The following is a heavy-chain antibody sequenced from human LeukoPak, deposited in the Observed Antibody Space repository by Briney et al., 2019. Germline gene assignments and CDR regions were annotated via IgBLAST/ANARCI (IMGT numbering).Heavy chain of an antibody. V-gene: IGHV3-33*01. J-gene: IGHJ5*02. D-gene: IGHD1-1*01. CDR1: GFTFSSYG. CDR2: IWYDGSNK. CDR3: AREPPRERWFDT. Sequence: GRSLRLSCAASGFTFSSYGMHWVRQAPGKGLEWVAVIWYDGSNKYYADSVKGRFTISRDNSKNTLYLQMNSLRAEDTAVYYCAREPPRERWFDTWGQGTLVTVYS.